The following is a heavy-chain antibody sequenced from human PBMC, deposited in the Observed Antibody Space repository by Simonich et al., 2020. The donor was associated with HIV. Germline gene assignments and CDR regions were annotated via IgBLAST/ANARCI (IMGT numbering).Heavy chain of an antibody. D-gene: IGHD6-19*01. V-gene: IGHV5-51*01. CDR3: ARQYSSGWYFWFDP. CDR2: HDPCDSDT. CDR1: GYRFTSFW. J-gene: IGHJ5*02. Sequence: EVQLVQSGAEVKKPGESLKISCKGSGYRFTSFWIGWVRQMPGKGLEWSGIHDPCDSDTRYNPSFQGQVTISADKSISTAYLQWSSLKASDTAMYYCARQYSSGWYFWFDPWGQGTLVTVSS.